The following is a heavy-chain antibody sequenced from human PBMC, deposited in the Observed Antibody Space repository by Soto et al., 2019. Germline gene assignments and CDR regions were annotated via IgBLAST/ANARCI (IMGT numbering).Heavy chain of an antibody. V-gene: IGHV4-59*01. D-gene: IGHD6-19*01. J-gene: IGHJ4*02. CDR3: ARVSSGWWDFDY. CDR1: GGSLSSYY. Sequence: QVQLPESGPGLVKPSETLSLTCTVSGGSLSSYYWSWIRQPPGKGLEWIGYIYYSGSTNYNPSLKGRGTISVNTSKNQFSLQLTSVTAADTAVYYFARVSSGWWDFDYWGQGTLVTVSS. CDR2: IYYSGST.